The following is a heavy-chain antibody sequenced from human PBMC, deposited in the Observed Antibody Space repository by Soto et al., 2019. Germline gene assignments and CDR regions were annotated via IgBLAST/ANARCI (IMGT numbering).Heavy chain of an antibody. Sequence: KTSETLSLTCTVSGGSISSYYWSWIRQPPGKGLEWIGYIYYSGSTNYNPSLKSRVTISVDTSKNQFSLKLSSVTAADMAVYYCAGGRLAAAGTGPIDYWGQGTLVTVSS. CDR2: IYYSGST. CDR3: AGGRLAAAGTGPIDY. J-gene: IGHJ4*02. CDR1: GGSISSYY. V-gene: IGHV4-59*01. D-gene: IGHD6-13*01.